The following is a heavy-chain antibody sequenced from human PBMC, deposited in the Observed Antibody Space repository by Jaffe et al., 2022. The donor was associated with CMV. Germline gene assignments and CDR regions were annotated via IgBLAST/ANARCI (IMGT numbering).Heavy chain of an antibody. CDR3: AKGARGPPKPTPIPHYYYDSSAPEGDFDY. J-gene: IGHJ4*02. Sequence: EVQLVESGGGLVQPGRSLRLSCAASGFTFDDYAMHWVRQAPGKGLEWVSGISWNSGSIGYADSVKGRFTISRDNAKNSLYLQMNSLRAEDTALYYCAKGARGPPKPTPIPHYYYDSSAPEGDFDYWGQGTLVTVSS. CDR2: ISWNSGSI. V-gene: IGHV3-9*01. D-gene: IGHD3-22*01. CDR1: GFTFDDYA.